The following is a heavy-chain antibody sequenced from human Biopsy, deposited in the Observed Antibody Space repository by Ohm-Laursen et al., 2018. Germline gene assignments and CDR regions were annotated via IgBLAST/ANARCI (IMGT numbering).Heavy chain of an antibody. V-gene: IGHV4-59*01. Sequence: PSETLSLTCTVSGGSITDDYWSWIRQSPGKGLEWIGFISKGGDTTYNPSLRGRVAISVDTSKNQFSLKLSSVTAADTAIFFCARLYRLDDYWNDDPPDAFDVWGQGTRVTVPS. CDR3: ARLYRLDDYWNDDPPDAFDV. D-gene: IGHD1-1*01. J-gene: IGHJ3*01. CDR1: GGSITDDY. CDR2: ISKGGDT.